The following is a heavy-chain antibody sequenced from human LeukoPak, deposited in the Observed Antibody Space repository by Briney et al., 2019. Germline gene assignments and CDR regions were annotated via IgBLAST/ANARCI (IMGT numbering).Heavy chain of an antibody. Sequence: GGSLRLSCAASGFSFSDYYVSWIRQAPGKGLEGVSYISSSGSTIYYADSVKGRFTISRDNAKNSLYLHMNSLRVEDTAVYYCARSNGWYLDYWGQGTLVTVSS. D-gene: IGHD6-19*01. V-gene: IGHV3-11*04. CDR2: ISSSGSTI. CDR1: GFSFSDYY. J-gene: IGHJ4*02. CDR3: ARSNGWYLDY.